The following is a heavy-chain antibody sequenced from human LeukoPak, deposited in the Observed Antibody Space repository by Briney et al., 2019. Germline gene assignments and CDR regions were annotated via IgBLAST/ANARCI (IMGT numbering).Heavy chain of an antibody. V-gene: IGHV3-74*01. CDR1: GFTFSSYW. J-gene: IGHJ1*01. CDR3: ARAPSEIGGYYPEYFRH. Sequence: GGSLRLSCAASGFTFSSYWMHWVRQAPGKGLVWVSRIKSDGSTNYADSVRGRFTISRDNAKNTLSLQMNSLRAEDTGVYYCARAPSEIGGYYPEYFRHWGQGTLVTVSS. D-gene: IGHD3-22*01. CDR2: IKSDGST.